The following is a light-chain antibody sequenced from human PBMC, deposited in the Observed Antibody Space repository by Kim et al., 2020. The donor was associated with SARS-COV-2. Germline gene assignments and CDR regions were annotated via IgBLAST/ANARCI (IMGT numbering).Light chain of an antibody. J-gene: IGLJ1*01. CDR2: QDN. CDR1: KLGDKH. Sequence: VSPGQTASITCSGDKLGDKHACWYQQKPGQSPVLVIYQDNKRPSGIPERFSGSNSGNTATLTISGTQAMDEADYYCQAWDTNTTYVFGTGTKVTVL. CDR3: QAWDTNTTYV. V-gene: IGLV3-1*01.